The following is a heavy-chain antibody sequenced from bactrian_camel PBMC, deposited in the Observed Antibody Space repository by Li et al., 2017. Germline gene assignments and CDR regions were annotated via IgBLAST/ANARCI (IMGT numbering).Heavy chain of an antibody. V-gene: IGHV3S1*01. CDR1: GSRYSSIF. J-gene: IGHJ4*01. CDR3: AASTTWHGGTCPFAH. Sequence: VQLVESGGGSVEVGGSLRLSCVASGSRYSSIFIAWFRQAPGKERAGVATIWTGGGGLPYYADSVKGRFTLSRDNAKNMLYLQMNGLKSEDTAMYYCAASTTWHGGTCPFAHWGQGTQVTVS. CDR2: IWTGGGGLP. D-gene: IGHD2*01.